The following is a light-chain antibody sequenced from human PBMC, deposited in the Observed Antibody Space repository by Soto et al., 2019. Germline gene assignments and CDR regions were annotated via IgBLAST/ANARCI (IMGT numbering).Light chain of an antibody. CDR1: QSISSY. Sequence: EIVLTQSPATLSLPPGERATLSCRASQSISSYLAWYQLKPGQAPRLLIYDASSRATGVPPRFSGIGSGTDFTLTISSLEAEDFAVYFCQQRSNWPWTFGQGTKVDIK. J-gene: IGKJ1*01. CDR3: QQRSNWPWT. V-gene: IGKV3-11*01. CDR2: DAS.